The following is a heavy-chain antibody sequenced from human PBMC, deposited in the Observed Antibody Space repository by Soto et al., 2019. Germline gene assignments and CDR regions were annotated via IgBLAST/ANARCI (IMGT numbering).Heavy chain of an antibody. CDR2: IYYSGST. CDR1: GGSIRSGGYY. D-gene: IGHD1-26*01. J-gene: IGHJ4*02. V-gene: IGHV4-31*03. Sequence: PSETQSLTCTVSGGSIRSGGYYWSWIRQHPGKGLEWIGYIYYSGSTYYNPSLKSRVTISVDTSKNQFSLKLSSVTAADTAVYYCAREIVGAAFDYWGQGTLVTVSS. CDR3: AREIVGAAFDY.